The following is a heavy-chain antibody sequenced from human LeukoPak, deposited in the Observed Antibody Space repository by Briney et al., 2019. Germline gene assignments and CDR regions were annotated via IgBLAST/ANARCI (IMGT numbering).Heavy chain of an antibody. D-gene: IGHD1-26*01. CDR1: GGSISSSGYY. V-gene: IGHV4-39*01. CDR2: IYYSGST. CDR3: ARHPLSGSYYRSVDY. J-gene: IGHJ4*02. Sequence: SETLSLTCTVSGGSISSSGYYWGWIRQPPGKGLEWIGSIYYSGSTYYNPSLKSRVTISVDTSKNQFSLKLSSVTAADTAVYYCARHPLSGSYYRSVDYWGQGTLVTVSS.